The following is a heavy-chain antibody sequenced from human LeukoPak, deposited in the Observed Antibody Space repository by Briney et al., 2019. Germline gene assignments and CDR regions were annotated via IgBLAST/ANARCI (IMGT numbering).Heavy chain of an antibody. V-gene: IGHV4-30-2*01. D-gene: IGHD2-15*01. CDR2: IYHSGST. CDR3: ARGYCSGGSCSDDWFDP. CDR1: GGSLSSGGYS. J-gene: IGHJ5*02. Sequence: SETLSLTCTVSGGSLSSGGYSWSWIRQPPGKGLEWIGYIYHSGSTYYNPALKSRVIISVDRSKNQFSLKLTSVTAADTAVYHCARGYCSGGSCSDDWFDPWGQGTLVTVSP.